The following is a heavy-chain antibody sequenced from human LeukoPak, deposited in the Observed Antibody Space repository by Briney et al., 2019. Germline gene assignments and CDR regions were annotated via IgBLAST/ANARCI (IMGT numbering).Heavy chain of an antibody. CDR2: ISETGDGT. CDR1: GFTFSSYG. J-gene: IGHJ5*02. CDR3: AKHILSKSWFDP. D-gene: IGHD2/OR15-2a*01. V-gene: IGHV3-23*01. Sequence: GGSLRLSCAASGFTFSSYGMSWVRQAPGKGLEWVSAISETGDGTFYADSVKGRFTISRDNSKNTLYLQMNSLRAEDTALYYCAKHILSKSWFDPWSQGTLVTVSS.